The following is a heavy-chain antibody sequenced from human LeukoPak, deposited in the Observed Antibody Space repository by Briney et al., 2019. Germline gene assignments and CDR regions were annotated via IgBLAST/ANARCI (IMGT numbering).Heavy chain of an antibody. CDR1: GYSFTSYW. J-gene: IGHJ5*02. D-gene: IGHD4-17*01. Sequence: GESLKISCKGSGYSFTSYWIGWVRQMPGKGLEWMGIIYPGDSDTRYSPSFQGQVTISADKSISTAYLQWGSLKASDTAMYYCARGTTERVTVTTVYNWFDPWGQGTLVTVSS. CDR3: ARGTTERVTVTTVYNWFDP. CDR2: IYPGDSDT. V-gene: IGHV5-51*01.